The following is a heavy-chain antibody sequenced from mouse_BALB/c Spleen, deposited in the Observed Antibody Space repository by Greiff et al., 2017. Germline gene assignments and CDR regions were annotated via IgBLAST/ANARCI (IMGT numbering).Heavy chain of an antibody. J-gene: IGHJ1*01. D-gene: IGHD2-3*01. Sequence: EVQGVESGGGLVQPGGSRKLSCAASGFTFSSFGMHWVRQAPEKGLEWVAYISSGSSTIYYADTVKGRFTISRDNPKNTLFLQMTSLRSEDTAMYYCARTGDGYYGWYFDVWGAGTTVTVSS. V-gene: IGHV5-17*02. CDR3: ARTGDGYYGWYFDV. CDR2: ISSGSSTI. CDR1: GFTFSSFG.